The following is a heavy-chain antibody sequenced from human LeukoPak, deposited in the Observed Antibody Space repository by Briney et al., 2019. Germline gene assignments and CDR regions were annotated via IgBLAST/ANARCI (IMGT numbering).Heavy chain of an antibody. V-gene: IGHV3-23*01. D-gene: IGHD1-26*01. CDR2: ISGSGGST. J-gene: IGHJ4*02. CDR1: GFTFSSYA. CDR3: AKDGWGSYNFDY. Sequence: GSLRLSCAASGFTFSSYAMSWVRQAPGKGLEWVSAISGSGGSTYYADSVKGRFTISRDNSKNTLYLQMNSLRAEDTAVYYCAKDGWGSYNFDYWGQGTLVTVSS.